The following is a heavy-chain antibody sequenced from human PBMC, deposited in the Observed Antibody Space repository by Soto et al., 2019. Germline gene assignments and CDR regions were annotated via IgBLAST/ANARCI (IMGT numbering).Heavy chain of an antibody. CDR3: ARPDTAMVNDYYYYGMDV. CDR1: GFTFSSYA. V-gene: IGHV3-30-3*01. CDR2: ISCNGSKK. D-gene: IGHD5-18*01. J-gene: IGHJ6*02. Sequence: PGGSLRLSCAGSGFTFSSYAMRWVRQAPGKGLEWVAAISCNGSKKYYADSVKGRFTISRDNSKNTLYLQMNSLRAEDTAVYYCARPDTAMVNDYYYYGMDVWGQGTTVTVSS.